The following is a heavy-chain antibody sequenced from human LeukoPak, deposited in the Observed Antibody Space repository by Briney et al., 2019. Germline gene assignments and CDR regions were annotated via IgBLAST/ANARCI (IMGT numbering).Heavy chain of an antibody. V-gene: IGHV7-4-1*02. J-gene: IGHJ4*02. D-gene: IGHD3-9*01. CDR2: INTNNGNS. Sequence: ASVKVSCKASGYTFTSYAMNWVRQAPGQGLEWMGWINTNNGNSTYAQGFTGRFVFSLDTSVSTAYLQISSLKAEDTAVYYCARIREYYDILTGPLWNWGQGTLVTVSS. CDR3: ARIREYYDILTGPLWN. CDR1: GYTFTSYA.